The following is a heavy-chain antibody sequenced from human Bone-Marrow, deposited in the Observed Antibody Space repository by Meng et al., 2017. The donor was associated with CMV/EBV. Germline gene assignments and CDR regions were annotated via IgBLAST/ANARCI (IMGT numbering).Heavy chain of an antibody. D-gene: IGHD1-26*01. J-gene: IGHJ4*02. CDR1: GFTFGDYA. CDR3: AKDGLDGSYFDY. Sequence: GGSLRLSCTASGFTFGDYAMSWVRQAPGKGLEWVGFIRSKAYGGTTEYAASVKGRFTISRDDSKTIAYLQMNSLRAEDTAVYYCAKDGLDGSYFDYWGQGTLVTVSS. V-gene: IGHV3-49*04. CDR2: IRSKAYGGTT.